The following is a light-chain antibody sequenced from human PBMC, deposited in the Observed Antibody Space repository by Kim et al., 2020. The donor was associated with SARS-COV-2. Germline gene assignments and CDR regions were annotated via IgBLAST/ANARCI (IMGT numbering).Light chain of an antibody. CDR3: QTWGTGIRV. CDR1: SGHSTYA. J-gene: IGLJ3*02. Sequence: SVKLTCTLSSGHSTYAIAWHQQQPAKGPRYLMKLNSDGRHSKGDGIPDRFSGSSSGAERFLTISSLQSEDEADYYCQTWGTGIRVFGGGTQLTVL. CDR2: LNSDGRH. V-gene: IGLV4-69*01.